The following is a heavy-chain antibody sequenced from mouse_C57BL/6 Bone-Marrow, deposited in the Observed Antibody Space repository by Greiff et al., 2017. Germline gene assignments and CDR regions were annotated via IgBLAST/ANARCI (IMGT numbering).Heavy chain of an antibody. CDR3: TRPIYYGSSYWYFDV. J-gene: IGHJ1*03. CDR2: IRNKANNHAT. V-gene: IGHV6-6*01. D-gene: IGHD1-1*01. Sequence: EVKLVESGGGLVQPGGSMKLSCAASGFTFSDAWMDWVRQSPEKGLEWVAEIRNKANNHATYYAESVKGRFTISRDDSKSSVYLQMNSLRAEDTGIYYCTRPIYYGSSYWYFDVWGTGTTVTVSS. CDR1: GFTFSDAW.